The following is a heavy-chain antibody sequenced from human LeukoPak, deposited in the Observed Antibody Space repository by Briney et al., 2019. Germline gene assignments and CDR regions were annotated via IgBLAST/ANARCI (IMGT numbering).Heavy chain of an antibody. CDR3: ARDWYSSGWYCDY. Sequence: TLXLTCAVSGYSISSGYYWGWIRQPPGKGLEWIGSIYHSGSTYYNPSLKSRVTISVDTSKNQFSLKLSSVTAADTAVYYCARDWYSSGWYCDYWGQGTLVTVSS. D-gene: IGHD6-19*01. CDR1: GYSISSGYY. V-gene: IGHV4-38-2*02. J-gene: IGHJ4*02. CDR2: IYHSGST.